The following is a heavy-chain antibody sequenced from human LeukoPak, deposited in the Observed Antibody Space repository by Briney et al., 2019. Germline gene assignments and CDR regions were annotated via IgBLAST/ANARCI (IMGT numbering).Heavy chain of an antibody. Sequence: PSETLSLTCTVSGGSISSSSYYWGWIRQPPGKGLEWIGSIYYSGSTNYNPSLKSRVTISVDTSRNQFSLKLSSVTAADTAVCYCARDRSRVLRYFDWLSHPFDYWGQGTLVTVSS. CDR3: ARDRSRVLRYFDWLSHPFDY. CDR2: IYYSGST. J-gene: IGHJ4*02. V-gene: IGHV4-39*07. CDR1: GGSISSSSYY. D-gene: IGHD3-9*01.